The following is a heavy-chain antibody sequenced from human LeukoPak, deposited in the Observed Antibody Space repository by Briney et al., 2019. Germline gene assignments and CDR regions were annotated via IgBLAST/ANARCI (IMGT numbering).Heavy chain of an antibody. J-gene: IGHJ4*02. CDR1: GYSISSGYY. CDR2: IYHSGST. CDR3: ARGSALAAADRY. V-gene: IGHV4-38-2*02. D-gene: IGHD6-13*01. Sequence: SETLSLTCTVSGYSISSGYYWGWIRQPPGKGLEWIGSIYHSGSTYYNPSLKSRVTISVDTSKNQFSLKLSSVTAADTAVYYCARGSALAAADRYWGQGTLVTVSS.